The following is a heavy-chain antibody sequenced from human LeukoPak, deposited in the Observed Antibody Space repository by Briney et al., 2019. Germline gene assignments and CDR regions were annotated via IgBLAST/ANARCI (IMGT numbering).Heavy chain of an antibody. D-gene: IGHD1-1*01. Sequence: GGSLRLSCAASGFTFSSYAMSWVRQAPGKGLEWVSAISGSGGSTYYADSVKGRLTISRDNSKNTLYLQMNSLRAEDTAVYYCAKGQTLKTGTTPGDAFDIWGQGTMVTVSS. V-gene: IGHV3-23*01. J-gene: IGHJ3*02. CDR3: AKGQTLKTGTTPGDAFDI. CDR2: ISGSGGST. CDR1: GFTFSSYA.